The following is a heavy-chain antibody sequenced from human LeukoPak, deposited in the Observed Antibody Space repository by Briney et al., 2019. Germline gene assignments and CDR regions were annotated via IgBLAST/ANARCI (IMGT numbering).Heavy chain of an antibody. CDR1: GFTFSDYY. V-gene: IGHV3-69-1*01. D-gene: IGHD3-3*01. J-gene: IGHJ3*02. Sequence: PGGSLRLSCAASGFTFSDYYMNWIRQAPGKGLEWVLSISTGGSTYYADSVQGRFTISRDNAQESVFLQMNSLRADDTAVYYCARTYDFGRGPPGDAFDNWGPGTLVTVSS. CDR2: ISTGGST. CDR3: ARTYDFGRGPPGDAFDN.